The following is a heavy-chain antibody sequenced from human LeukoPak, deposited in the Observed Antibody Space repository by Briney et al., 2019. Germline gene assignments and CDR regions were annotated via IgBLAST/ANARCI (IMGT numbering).Heavy chain of an antibody. CDR3: ARRRAVTGAFDI. CDR2: ISAYNGNT. Sequence: ASVKVSCKASGYTFTSYGISWVRPAPGQGLEWMGWISAYNGNTNYAQKLQGRVTMTTDTSTSTAYTELRSLRSDDTAVYYCARRRAVTGAFDIRGQGTMVTVSS. V-gene: IGHV1-18*01. D-gene: IGHD4-17*01. CDR1: GYTFTSYG. J-gene: IGHJ3*02.